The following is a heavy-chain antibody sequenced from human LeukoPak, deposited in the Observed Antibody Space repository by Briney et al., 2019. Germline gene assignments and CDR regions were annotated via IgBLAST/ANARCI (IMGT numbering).Heavy chain of an antibody. J-gene: IGHJ3*02. CDR2: INSDGSST. D-gene: IGHD1-1*01. V-gene: IGHV3-74*01. CDR1: GFTFSSYW. CDR3: ARWKFTDAFDI. Sequence: PGGSLRLSCAASGFTFSSYWMHWVRQAPGKGLVWVSRINSDGSSTSYADSVKGRFTISRDDAKNTLYLQMNSLRAEDTAVYYCARWKFTDAFDIWGQGTMVTVSS.